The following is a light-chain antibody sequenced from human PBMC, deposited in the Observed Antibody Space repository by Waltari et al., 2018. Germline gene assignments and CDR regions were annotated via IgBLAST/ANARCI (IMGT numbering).Light chain of an antibody. CDR2: KAS. V-gene: IGKV1-5*03. CDR1: QSISSW. J-gene: IGKJ3*01. CDR3: QQYNSYSG. Sequence: DIKMTQSPSTLSASVGDRVTIPCRASQSISSWLAWYQQKPGKAPKLLIDKASSLESGVPSRFSGSGAGTEFTLTISSLQPDDFATYYCQQYNSYSGFGPGTKVDIK.